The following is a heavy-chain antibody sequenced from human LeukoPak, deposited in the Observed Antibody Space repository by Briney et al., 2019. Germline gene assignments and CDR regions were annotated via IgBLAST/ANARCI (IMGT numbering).Heavy chain of an antibody. Sequence: SETLSLTCTVSDGSISDSYWSWIRQSPGKGLEWVRYIFYTGFTHYNPSLESRVTISVDTSKNQFSLRLNSVTAADTGVYYCARDAYGGNSWGWFDPWGQGTLVTVSS. V-gene: IGHV4-59*01. D-gene: IGHD4-23*01. CDR3: ARDAYGGNSWGWFDP. J-gene: IGHJ5*02. CDR2: IFYTGFT. CDR1: DGSISDSY.